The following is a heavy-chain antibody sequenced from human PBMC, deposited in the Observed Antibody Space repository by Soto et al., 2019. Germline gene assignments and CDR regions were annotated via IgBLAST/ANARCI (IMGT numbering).Heavy chain of an antibody. CDR1: GYPFPSFE. Sequence: QVHLVQSGAEVKKPGATVKVSCKTSGYPFPSFEVHWVRQAPGQRPERMGGISNAGSVSTKYSQKFQDRRTITGDRRATTASMSRSSLPTVDTAINYCGREISHYQYFFQNWGQGTLVTVS. J-gene: IGHJ4*02. V-gene: IGHV1-3*01. D-gene: IGHD2-2*01. CDR2: ISNAGSVST. CDR3: GREISHYQYFFQN.